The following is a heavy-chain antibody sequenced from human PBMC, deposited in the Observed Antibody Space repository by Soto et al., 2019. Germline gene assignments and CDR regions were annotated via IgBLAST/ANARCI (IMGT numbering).Heavy chain of an antibody. CDR1: GFTFSSYG. V-gene: IGHV3-30*18. J-gene: IGHJ4*02. CDR2: ISYDGRNK. Sequence: QVQLVESGGGVVQPGRSLRLSCAASGFTFSSYGMHWVRQAPGKGLEWVAVISYDGRNKNYADSVKGRFTISRDNSKNTLYRKRKGLGAEDRDVYSWAKDRGVEGTTRFFDYWGQGTLVTVSS. D-gene: IGHD3-10*01. CDR3: AKDRGVEGTTRFFDY.